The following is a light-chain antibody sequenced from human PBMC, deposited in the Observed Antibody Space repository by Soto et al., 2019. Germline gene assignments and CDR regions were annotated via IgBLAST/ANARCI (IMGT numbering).Light chain of an antibody. CDR3: QQRSKWPRT. V-gene: IGKV3-11*01. CDR2: DAS. Sequence: EIVLTHSTATLSLSPGERATLSCRASQSISSYLAWYQQKPGQAPRLLIYDASNRAPGIPARFSGSGSGTDFTLTISSLEPEDFAVYYCQQRSKWPRTFGQGTKVDIK. CDR1: QSISSY. J-gene: IGKJ1*01.